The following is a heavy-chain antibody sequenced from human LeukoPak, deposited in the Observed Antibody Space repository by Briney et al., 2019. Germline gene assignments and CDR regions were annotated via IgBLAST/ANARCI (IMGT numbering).Heavy chain of an antibody. D-gene: IGHD2-2*02. J-gene: IGHJ4*02. CDR3: AREHRYCSSTSCYRRGALGY. V-gene: IGHV1-18*01. CDR2: ISAYNGNT. CDR1: GYTFTSYG. Sequence: ASVKVSCKASGYTFTSYGISWVRQAPGQGLEWMGWISAYNGNTNYAQKLQGRVTMTTDTSTSTAYMELRSLRSDDTAVYYCAREHRYCSSTSCYRRGALGYWGQGTLVTVSS.